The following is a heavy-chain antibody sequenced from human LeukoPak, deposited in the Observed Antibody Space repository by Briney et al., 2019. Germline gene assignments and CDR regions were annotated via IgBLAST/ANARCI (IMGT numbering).Heavy chain of an antibody. CDR2: SSGSGSIT. CDR1: GFTSSSYV. J-gene: IGHJ3*02. Sequence: GGSLTLSCAASGFTSSSYVMSWVRQAPGKGLEWVSASSGSGSITYYADSVKGRFTISRDNSNNTLYLQMNSLRAEDTAVYYCAKDLSSGYYDAFDIWGQGTMVTVSS. V-gene: IGHV3-23*01. CDR3: AKDLSSGYYDAFDI. D-gene: IGHD3-22*01.